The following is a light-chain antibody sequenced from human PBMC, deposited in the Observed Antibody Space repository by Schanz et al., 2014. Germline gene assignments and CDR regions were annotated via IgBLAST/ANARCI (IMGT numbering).Light chain of an antibody. V-gene: IGKV1-9*01. J-gene: IGKJ4*02. CDR3: QQNSNSLVT. Sequence: IQLTQSPSSLSASVGDRISITCRASQGIDTYLAWYQQRPGKAPKLLIYTASTMQSGIPSRFSGSGSGTEFTLTISSLQPEDFAVYYCQQNSNSLVTFGGGTKVEIK. CDR2: TAS. CDR1: QGIDTY.